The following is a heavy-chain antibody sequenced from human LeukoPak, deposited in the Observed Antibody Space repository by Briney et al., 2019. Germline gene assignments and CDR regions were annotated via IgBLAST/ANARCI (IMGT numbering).Heavy chain of an antibody. Sequence: GGSLRLSCTASGFPFIEYSKNWVRQAPGKGLEWISYIGISSGNTKCADSVKGRFTISADNAKNSLYLQMNSLRVEDTAVYYCARDHNYAFDNWGQGTLVSVSS. V-gene: IGHV3-48*04. J-gene: IGHJ4*02. D-gene: IGHD5-18*01. CDR2: IGISSGNT. CDR1: GFPFIEYS. CDR3: ARDHNYAFDN.